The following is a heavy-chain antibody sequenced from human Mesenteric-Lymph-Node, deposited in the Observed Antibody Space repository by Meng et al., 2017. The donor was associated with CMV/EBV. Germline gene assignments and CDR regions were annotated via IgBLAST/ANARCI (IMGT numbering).Heavy chain of an antibody. J-gene: IGHJ4*02. CDR1: GFTFRSYW. CDR2: IRQDGSEK. V-gene: IGHV3-7*03. Sequence: GESLKISCAASGFTFRSYWMSWVRQAPGKGLEWVASIRQDGSEKYYVDSVKGRITVSRDNAQNSLYLQMNSLRAEDTAVYYCAKDLGCSSTSCYRGRAPFDYWGQGTLVTVSS. D-gene: IGHD2-2*01. CDR3: AKDLGCSSTSCYRGRAPFDY.